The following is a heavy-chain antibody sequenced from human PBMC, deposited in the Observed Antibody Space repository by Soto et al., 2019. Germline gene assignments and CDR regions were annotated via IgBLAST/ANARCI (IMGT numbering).Heavy chain of an antibody. CDR2: ISGSGGRS. D-gene: IGHD6-13*01. CDR1: GFTFSNYA. J-gene: IGHJ4*02. CDR3: AKAYFGWCSEQPYYFDY. V-gene: IGHV3-23*01. Sequence: EVQLLDSGGGLVQPGGSLRLSCAASGFTFSNYAMNWVRQGPGKGLEWVSGISGSGGRSYYADSVKGRFTISRDNSKSTLYLQMISLRAEDTAVYYCAKAYFGWCSEQPYYFDYWGQGTLVTVSS.